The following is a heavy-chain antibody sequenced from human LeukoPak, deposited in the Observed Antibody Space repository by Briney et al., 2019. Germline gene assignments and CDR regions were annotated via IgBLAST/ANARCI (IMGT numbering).Heavy chain of an antibody. Sequence: GRSLRLSCAASGFSFSTYALHWVRQAPGKGLEWVALISYDGNNEDYTDSVKGRFTISRDNSKTTLYLQTNSLRAEDTAVYYCARWASYYDSSGYYFDSWGQGTLVTVSS. V-gene: IGHV3-30*10. D-gene: IGHD3-22*01. CDR1: GFSFSTYA. CDR3: ARWASYYDSSGYYFDS. CDR2: ISYDGNNE. J-gene: IGHJ4*02.